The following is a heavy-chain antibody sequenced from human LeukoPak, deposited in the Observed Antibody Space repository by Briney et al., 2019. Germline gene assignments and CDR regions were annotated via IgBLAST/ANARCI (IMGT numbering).Heavy chain of an antibody. CDR3: ARDKTRCLGYSYSKSANYFDY. V-gene: IGHV3-7*01. CDR2: IKQDGSEK. D-gene: IGHD5-18*01. CDR1: GFTFSSYW. Sequence: PGGSLRLSCAASGFTFSSYWMTWVRQAPGKGLEWVANIKQDGSEKYYVDSVKGRFTISRDNAKNSLYLQMNSLRAEDTAVYSCARDKTRCLGYSYSKSANYFDYWGQGTLVTVSS. J-gene: IGHJ4*02.